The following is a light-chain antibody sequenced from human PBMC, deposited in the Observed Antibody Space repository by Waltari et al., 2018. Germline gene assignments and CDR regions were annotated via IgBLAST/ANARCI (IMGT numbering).Light chain of an antibody. V-gene: IGLV2-14*01. CDR2: EGT. CDR3: SSYTGGSTLLV. Sequence: QSALTQPASVSGSPGQSITIPCTGTTSDIGNHDYVSWYQQHPGKATKLLIYEGTNRPSGVSTRFSGSKSGSTASLTISGLQADDEAHYYCSSYTGGSTLLVFGGGTDLTVL. J-gene: IGLJ2*01. CDR1: TSDIGNHDY.